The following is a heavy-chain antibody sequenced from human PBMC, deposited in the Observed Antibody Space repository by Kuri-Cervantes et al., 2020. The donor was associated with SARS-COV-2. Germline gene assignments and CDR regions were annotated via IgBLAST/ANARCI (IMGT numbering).Heavy chain of an antibody. D-gene: IGHD2-2*02. CDR1: GFTFSSYW. Sequence: GESLKISCAASGFTFSSYWMSWVRQAPGKGLEWVANIKQDGSEKYYVDSVKGRFTISRDNAKNSLYLQMNSLRAEDTAVYYCARDPGRVGYCSSTSCYTPDYWGQGILVTVSS. CDR2: IKQDGSEK. CDR3: ARDPGRVGYCSSTSCYTPDY. J-gene: IGHJ4*02. V-gene: IGHV3-7*01.